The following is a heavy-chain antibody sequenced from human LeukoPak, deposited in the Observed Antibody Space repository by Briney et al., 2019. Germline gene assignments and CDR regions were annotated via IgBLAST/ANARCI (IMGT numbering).Heavy chain of an antibody. Sequence: SETLSLTCTVSGGSISSYYWSWIRQPPGKGLEWIGYIYYSGSTNYNPSLKSRVTISVDTSKNQFSLKLSSVTAADTAVYYCARGESYYSYWFDPWGQGTLVTVSS. CDR2: IYYSGST. J-gene: IGHJ5*02. CDR3: ARGESYYSYWFDP. CDR1: GGSISSYY. V-gene: IGHV4-59*01. D-gene: IGHD1-26*01.